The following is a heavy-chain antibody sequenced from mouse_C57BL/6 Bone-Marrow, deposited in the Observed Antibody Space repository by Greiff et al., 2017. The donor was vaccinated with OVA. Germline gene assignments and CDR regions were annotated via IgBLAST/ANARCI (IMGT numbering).Heavy chain of an antibody. D-gene: IGHD2-9*01. CDR3: AREGSPYYGYDGVFDY. Sequence: QVQLQQPGAELVMPGASVKLSCKASGYTFTSYWMHWVKQRPGQGLEWIGEIDPSDSYTNYNQKFKGKSTLTVDKSSSTAYTQLSSLTSEDSAVYYCAREGSPYYGYDGVFDYWGQGTTLTVSS. J-gene: IGHJ2*01. CDR2: IDPSDSYT. V-gene: IGHV1-69*01. CDR1: GYTFTSYW.